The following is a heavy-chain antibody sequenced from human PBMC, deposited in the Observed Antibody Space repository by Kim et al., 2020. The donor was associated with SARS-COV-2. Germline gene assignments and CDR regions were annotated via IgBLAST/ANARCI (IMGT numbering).Heavy chain of an antibody. Sequence: DSVKGRCTIARNNSTTTLYLQMNSLRPEDTAVYYCARGGDSSSWLNWFDPWGQGTLVTVSS. CDR3: ARGGDSSSWLNWFDP. J-gene: IGHJ5*02. V-gene: IGHV3-30*01. D-gene: IGHD6-13*01.